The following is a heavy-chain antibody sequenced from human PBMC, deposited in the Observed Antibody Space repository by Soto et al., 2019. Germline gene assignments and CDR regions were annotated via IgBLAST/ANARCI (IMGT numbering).Heavy chain of an antibody. CDR2: IYYSGST. D-gene: IGHD3-3*01. J-gene: IGHJ5*02. CDR1: GGSISSGDYY. CDR3: ARVRRDFWSGYYPFDP. Sequence: SETLSLTCTVSGGSISSGDYYWSWIRQPPGKGLEWIGYIYYSGSTYYNPSLKSRVTISVDTSKNQFSLKLSSVTAADTAVYYCARVRRDFWSGYYPFDPWGQGTLVTVSS. V-gene: IGHV4-30-4*01.